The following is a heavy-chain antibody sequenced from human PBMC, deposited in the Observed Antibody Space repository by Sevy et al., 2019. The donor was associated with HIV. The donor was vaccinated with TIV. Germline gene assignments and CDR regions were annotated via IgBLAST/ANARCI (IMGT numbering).Heavy chain of an antibody. V-gene: IGHV3-53*01. J-gene: IGHJ6*02. CDR1: GFIVNSNY. D-gene: IGHD2-21*02. Sequence: CGSLRLSCAASGFIVNSNYMSWVRQAPGKGLEWVSVTYSGGRTYTAESVKGRFTISRDDSKNTLYLQMNSLRVEDTAVYYCTRVLGRDSGYGMDVWGQGTTVNVSS. CDR2: TYSGGRT. CDR3: TRVLGRDSGYGMDV.